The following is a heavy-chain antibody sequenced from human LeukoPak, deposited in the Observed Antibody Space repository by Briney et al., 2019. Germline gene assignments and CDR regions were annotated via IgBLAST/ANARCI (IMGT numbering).Heavy chain of an antibody. V-gene: IGHV3-74*01. CDR1: GFTFSSHW. Sequence: GGSLRLSCAASGFTFSSHWMHWVRHAPGKGLVWVSRINSDGSSISYADSVKGRFTISRDNAKNTLYLQMNSLRAEDTAVYYCARVRRGVSYFDYWGQGTLVTVSS. D-gene: IGHD6-13*01. CDR3: ARVRRGVSYFDY. J-gene: IGHJ4*02. CDR2: INSDGSSI.